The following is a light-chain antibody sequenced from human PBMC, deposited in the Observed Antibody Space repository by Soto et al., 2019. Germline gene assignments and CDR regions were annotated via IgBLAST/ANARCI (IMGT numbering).Light chain of an antibody. CDR2: DAS. Sequence: IHMTQSPSTLSASVSDTVTITCRASQSISGSLAWYQQKPGGPPNVLIYDASSLQSGVPSRFSGSGSGTEFTLTISSLQPDDFATYYCQQYNTYAWTFGQGTKVDIK. CDR1: QSISGS. J-gene: IGKJ1*01. CDR3: QQYNTYAWT. V-gene: IGKV1-5*01.